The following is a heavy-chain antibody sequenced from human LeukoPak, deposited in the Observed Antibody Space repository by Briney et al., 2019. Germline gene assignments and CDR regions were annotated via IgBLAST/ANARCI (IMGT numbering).Heavy chain of an antibody. CDR3: EREILRYFDWLTRPLSRPSVSGWFDP. J-gene: IGHJ5*02. Sequence: ASEKVSCKASGGTFSSYAISWGRQAPGQGLEWMGGIIPIYGTATYAQKLQGRVTITADKSTSTAYMELSSLRSEDTAVYYCEREILRYFDWLTRPLSRPSVSGWFDPWGQGTLVTVSS. CDR2: IIPIYGTA. CDR1: GGTFSSYA. V-gene: IGHV1-69*06. D-gene: IGHD3-9*01.